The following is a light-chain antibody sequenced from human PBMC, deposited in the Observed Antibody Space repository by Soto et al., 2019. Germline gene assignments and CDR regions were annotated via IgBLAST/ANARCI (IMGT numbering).Light chain of an antibody. Sequence: DIVMTQSPDALAVSLGERATINCKSSQSLLYYSNFNNYLAWFQKKPGQPPKLLIYWASYRQSGVPARFSGSGSGTDFTLTINGLQAEDAAVYYCQENCSVSRTFGQGTKVDIK. CDR3: QENCSVSRT. J-gene: IGKJ1*01. CDR2: WAS. CDR1: QSLLYYSNFNNY. V-gene: IGKV4-1*01.